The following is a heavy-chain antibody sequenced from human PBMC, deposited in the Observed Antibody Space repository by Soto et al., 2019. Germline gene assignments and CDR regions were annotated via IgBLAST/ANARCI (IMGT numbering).Heavy chain of an antibody. V-gene: IGHV3-53*01. Sequence: EVQLVESGGGLIQPGGSLRLSCAVSGFTVSNNYMSWVRQAPGKGLEGVSVIYSGGYTAYGDSVKGRFTISRDNSKNTQYFQMKSRRAGDAAVYLWAPRPGGGGYWGQGTLVTVSS. J-gene: IGHJ4*02. CDR2: IYSGGYT. CDR1: GFTVSNNY. D-gene: IGHD3-10*01. CDR3: APRPGGGGY.